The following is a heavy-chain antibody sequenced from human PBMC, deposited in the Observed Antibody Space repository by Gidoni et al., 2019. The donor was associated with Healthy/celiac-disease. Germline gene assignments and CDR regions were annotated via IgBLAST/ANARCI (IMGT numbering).Heavy chain of an antibody. J-gene: IGHJ4*02. D-gene: IGHD3-16*01. CDR3: ARVGGLYWGGWV. Sequence: TCGGYYWSWIRQHPGKGLAWIGHIYYSGSTYYNPSLKSRVTISGDTSKNQFSLKLSSVTAADTAVYYCARVGGLYWGGWVWGQGTLVTVAS. CDR2: IYYSGST. CDR1: TCGGYY. V-gene: IGHV4-31*02.